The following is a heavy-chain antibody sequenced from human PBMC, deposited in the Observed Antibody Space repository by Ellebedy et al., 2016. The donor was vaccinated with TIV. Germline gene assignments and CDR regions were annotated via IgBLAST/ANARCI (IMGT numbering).Heavy chain of an antibody. CDR3: ARTAANIYYGMDV. V-gene: IGHV3-66*01. CDR1: GFTFSSYG. CDR2: IYNGDNT. Sequence: GGSLRLXCAASGFTFSSYGMHWVRQAPGKGLEWVSVIYNGDNTHYADSVKGRFTISRDTSNNMFYLQMNSLRAEDTAVYYCARTAANIYYGMDVWGQGTTVTVSS. J-gene: IGHJ6*02.